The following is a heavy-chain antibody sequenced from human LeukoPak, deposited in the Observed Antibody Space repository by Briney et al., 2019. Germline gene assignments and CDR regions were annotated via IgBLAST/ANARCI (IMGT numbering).Heavy chain of an antibody. CDR3: ARDSTTWSRAGY. Sequence: GESLRLSCAASGVTVSTSSMIWVRQAPGKGLEWVSVIYGEGNTYYADSVKGQFTISRDDSKNTLSLQMTSLRAADTAIYYCARDSTTWSRAGYWGQGTLVTVSS. J-gene: IGHJ4*02. CDR1: GVTVSTSS. CDR2: IYGEGNT. V-gene: IGHV3-53*01. D-gene: IGHD6-13*01.